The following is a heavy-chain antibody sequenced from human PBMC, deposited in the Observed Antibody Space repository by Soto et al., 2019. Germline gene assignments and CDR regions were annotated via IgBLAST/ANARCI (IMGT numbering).Heavy chain of an antibody. CDR2: IRDKAYGGTT. V-gene: IGHV3-49*03. D-gene: IGHD3-10*01. Sequence: GGSLRLSCTASGFSFGDYAMSWFRQAPGKGLEWGGLIRDKAYGGTTEYAASVKGRFTISRDDSKSIAYLQMNSLKTEDTAVYYCTRAGITMVRGVMLHSYGMDVWGQGTTVTVSS. CDR3: TRAGITMVRGVMLHSYGMDV. J-gene: IGHJ6*02. CDR1: GFSFGDYA.